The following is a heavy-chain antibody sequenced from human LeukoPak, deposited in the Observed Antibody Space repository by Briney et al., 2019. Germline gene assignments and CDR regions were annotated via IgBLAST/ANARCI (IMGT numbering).Heavy chain of an antibody. CDR2: IIPIFGTA. J-gene: IGHJ4*02. D-gene: IGHD7-27*01. CDR1: GGTFSSYA. Sequence: GASVKVSCKASGGTFSSYAISWVRQAPGQGLEWMGGIIPIFGTANYAQKFQGRVTITADKSTSTAYMELSSLRSEDTAVYYCARSPINWGKAPLDYWGQGTLVTVSS. V-gene: IGHV1-69*06. CDR3: ARSPINWGKAPLDY.